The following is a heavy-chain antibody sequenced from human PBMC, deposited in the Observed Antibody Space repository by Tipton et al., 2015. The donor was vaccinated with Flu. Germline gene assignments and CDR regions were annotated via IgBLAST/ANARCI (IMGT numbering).Heavy chain of an antibody. Sequence: SLRLSCAASGFTFSSYGMHWVRQAPGKGLEWVAVISYDGSNKYYADSVKGRFTISRDNSKNTVYLQMNSLRGEDTALYYCAKEGKMVVAAPDYWGRGSLVTVSS. J-gene: IGHJ4*02. CDR2: ISYDGSNK. D-gene: IGHD2-15*01. CDR3: AKEGKMVVAAPDY. CDR1: GFTFSSYG. V-gene: IGHV3-30*18.